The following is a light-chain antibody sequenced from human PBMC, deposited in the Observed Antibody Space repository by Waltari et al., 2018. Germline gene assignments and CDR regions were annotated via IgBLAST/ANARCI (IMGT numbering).Light chain of an antibody. J-gene: IGLJ3*02. Sequence: QSVLTQPPSVSGTPGQRVTISCSGSNSNIGSNSVNWYQQLPGTAPKLLIYNNNQGPSGVPDRVSASKSGTSASLAITGLQSEDEADYYCAVWDDDLGGVFGGGTKLTVL. CDR3: AVWDDDLGGV. V-gene: IGLV1-44*01. CDR2: NNN. CDR1: NSNIGSNS.